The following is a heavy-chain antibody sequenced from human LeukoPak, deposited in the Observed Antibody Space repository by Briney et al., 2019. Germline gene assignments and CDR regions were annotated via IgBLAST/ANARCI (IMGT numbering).Heavy chain of an antibody. J-gene: IGHJ4*02. Sequence: KSSETLSLTCTVSGGSISSGSYYWSWIRQPAGKGLEWIGRIYTSGSTNYNPSLKSRVTISVDTSKNQFSLELSSVTATDTAVYYCAREVGSFDYWGQGTLVTVSS. V-gene: IGHV4-61*02. D-gene: IGHD1-26*01. CDR2: IYTSGST. CDR3: AREVGSFDY. CDR1: GGSISSGSYY.